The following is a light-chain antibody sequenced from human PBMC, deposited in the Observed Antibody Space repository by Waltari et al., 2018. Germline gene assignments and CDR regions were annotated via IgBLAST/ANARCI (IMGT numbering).Light chain of an antibody. CDR3: SSYTTNTFVV. J-gene: IGLJ2*01. V-gene: IGLV2-14*03. Sequence: QSALTQPASVSGSPGQSTTISCAGTSIDVGAYNYASWYQQHPGKAPKLLIYDVSQWPSGASNRFSGSKSGNTASLTISGLQAEDEADYYCSSYTTNTFVVFGGGTKLTVL. CDR2: DVS. CDR1: SIDVGAYNY.